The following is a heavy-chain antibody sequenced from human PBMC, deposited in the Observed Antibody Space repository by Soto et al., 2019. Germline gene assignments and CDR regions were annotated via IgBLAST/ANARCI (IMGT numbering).Heavy chain of an antibody. CDR3: ARHRYSYGVYYFDY. J-gene: IGHJ4*02. CDR1: GGSISNYY. D-gene: IGHD5-18*01. Sequence: PSETLSLTCIVSGGSISNYYWSWIRQPPGKGLEWIGYIYYSGSTNYNPSLKSRVTISVDTSKNQFSLKLSSVTAADTAVYYCARHRYSYGVYYFDYWGQGTLVTVS. V-gene: IGHV4-59*08. CDR2: IYYSGST.